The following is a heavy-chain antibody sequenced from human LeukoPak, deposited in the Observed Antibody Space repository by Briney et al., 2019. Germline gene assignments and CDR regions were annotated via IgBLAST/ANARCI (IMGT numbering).Heavy chain of an antibody. D-gene: IGHD1-26*01. J-gene: IGHJ4*02. Sequence: GGSLRLSCAASGFTFDEYAMHWVRQAPGKGLEWVSGISWNGGSLDYVDSVKGRLTISRDNAKNSLYLQMNSLRPEDTALYSCAKGTGRYWTFFDSWGQGTHVIVSS. CDR2: ISWNGGSL. CDR1: GFTFDEYA. V-gene: IGHV3-9*01. CDR3: AKGTGRYWTFFDS.